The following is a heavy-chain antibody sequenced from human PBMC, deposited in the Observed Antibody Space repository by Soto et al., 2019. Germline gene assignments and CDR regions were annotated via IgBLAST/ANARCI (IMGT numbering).Heavy chain of an antibody. Sequence: QMQLQESGPGLVKPSETLSLTCTVSGGSIRESGFYWGWIRQPPGKGLEWIGSIYFNGRTYHNPSLKSRVTVSLDASKNQFSLKLISVTAADTAVYYCARSLMDVWGKGTTVTVSS. CDR2: IYFNGRT. J-gene: IGHJ6*03. V-gene: IGHV4-39*01. CDR1: GGSIRESGFY. CDR3: ARSLMDV.